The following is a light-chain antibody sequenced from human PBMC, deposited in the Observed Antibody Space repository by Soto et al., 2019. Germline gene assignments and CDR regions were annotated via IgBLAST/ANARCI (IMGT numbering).Light chain of an antibody. Sequence: DIQMTQSPSSLSASVGDRVTITCRARQSISSYLNWYQQKPGKAPKLLSYAASSLQSGVPSRFSGSGSVTDFTLTISSLQPEDFATYYCQQSYSTPFTFGPGTKVDIK. J-gene: IGKJ3*01. CDR2: AAS. V-gene: IGKV1-39*01. CDR1: QSISSY. CDR3: QQSYSTPFT.